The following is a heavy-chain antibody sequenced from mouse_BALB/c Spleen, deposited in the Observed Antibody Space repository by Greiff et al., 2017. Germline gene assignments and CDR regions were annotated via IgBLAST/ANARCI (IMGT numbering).Heavy chain of an antibody. Sequence: EVMLVESGGGLVQPGGSRKLSCAASGFTFSSFGMHWVRQAPEKGLEWVAYISSGSSTIYYADTVKGRFTISRDNPKNTLFLQMTSLRSEDTAMYYCARWGLQLGKAYYFDYWGQGTTLTVSS. CDR3: ARWGLQLGKAYYFDY. CDR2: ISSGSSTI. D-gene: IGHD4-1*02. V-gene: IGHV5-17*02. J-gene: IGHJ2*01. CDR1: GFTFSSFG.